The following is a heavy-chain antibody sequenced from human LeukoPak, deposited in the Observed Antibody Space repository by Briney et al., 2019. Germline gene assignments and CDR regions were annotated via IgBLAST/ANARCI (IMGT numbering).Heavy chain of an antibody. CDR1: GGTFSSYA. V-gene: IGHV1-69*05. D-gene: IGHD5-18*01. Sequence: SVKVSCKASGGTFSSYAIRWVRQAPGQGLEWMGGIIPIFGTANYAQKFQGRVTITTDESTSTAYMELSSLRSEDTAVYYCARGRIQLFNWFDPWGQGTLVTVSS. CDR3: ARGRIQLFNWFDP. CDR2: IIPIFGTA. J-gene: IGHJ5*02.